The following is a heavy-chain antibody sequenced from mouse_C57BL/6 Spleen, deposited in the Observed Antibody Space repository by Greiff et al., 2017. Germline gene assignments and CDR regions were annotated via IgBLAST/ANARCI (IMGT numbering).Heavy chain of an antibody. CDR2: IDPSDSET. D-gene: IGHD2-10*01. V-gene: IGHV1-52*01. Sequence: QVQLQQPGAELVRPGSSVKLSCKASGYTFTSYWMHWVKQRPIQGLEWIGNIDPSDSETHYNQKFKDKATLTVDKSSSTAYMQLSSLTSEDSAVYYCARSTYYGNPIRYAMDYWGQGTSVTVSS. J-gene: IGHJ4*01. CDR3: ARSTYYGNPIRYAMDY. CDR1: GYTFTSYW.